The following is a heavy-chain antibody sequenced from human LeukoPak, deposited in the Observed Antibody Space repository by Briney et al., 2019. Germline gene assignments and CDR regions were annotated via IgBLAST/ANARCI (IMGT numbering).Heavy chain of an antibody. CDR2: IIPILGIA. D-gene: IGHD2-21*01. CDR3: ARVAGEISFAFDI. CDR1: GGTFSSYA. Sequence: ASVKVSCRASGGTFSSYAISWVRQAPGQGLEWMGRIIPILGIANYAQKFQGRVTITADKSTSTAYMELSSLRSEDTAVYYCARVAGEISFAFDIWGQWTMVTVSS. J-gene: IGHJ3*02. V-gene: IGHV1-69*04.